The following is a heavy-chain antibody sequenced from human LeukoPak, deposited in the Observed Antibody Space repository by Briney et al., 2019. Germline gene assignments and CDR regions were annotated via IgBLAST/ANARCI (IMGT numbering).Heavy chain of an antibody. CDR1: GGSISSGAYY. V-gene: IGHV4-31*03. CDR3: ASYGFEEGIFGMVINNWFDP. D-gene: IGHD3-3*02. J-gene: IGHJ5*02. CDR2: IYYSGST. Sequence: TSETLSLTCTVSGGSISSGAYYWSWIRQHPGEGLEWIGYIYYSGSTYYNPSLKSRVTISVDTSKNQFSLKLSSVTAADTAVYYCASYGFEEGIFGMVINNWFDPWGQGTLVTVSS.